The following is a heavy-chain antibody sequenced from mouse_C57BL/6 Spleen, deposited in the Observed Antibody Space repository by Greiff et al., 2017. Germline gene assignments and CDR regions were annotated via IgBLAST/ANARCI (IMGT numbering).Heavy chain of an antibody. CDR3: ARNLGRFDY. J-gene: IGHJ2*01. CDR2: INPNNGGT. D-gene: IGHD3-1*01. Sequence: EVKLQQSGPELVKPGASVKISCKASGYTFTDYYMNWVKQSHGKSLEWIGDINPNNGGTSYNQKFKGKATLTVDKSSSTAYMELRSLTSEDSAVYYCARNLGRFDYWGQGTTLTVSS. V-gene: IGHV1-26*01. CDR1: GYTFTDYY.